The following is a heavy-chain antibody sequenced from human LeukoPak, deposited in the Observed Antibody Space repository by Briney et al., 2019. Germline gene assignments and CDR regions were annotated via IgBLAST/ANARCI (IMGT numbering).Heavy chain of an antibody. Sequence: PGGSLRLSCAASGFTFSSYWMTWVRQAPGKGLEWVANIKEDGSEKYYVDSVKGRFTISRDNAKNSLYLQMNSLRAEDTTVYYCARLATFGSSWYRNYYYYMDVWGKGTTVTVSS. CDR3: ARLATFGSSWYRNYYYYMDV. V-gene: IGHV3-7*01. J-gene: IGHJ6*03. CDR2: IKEDGSEK. D-gene: IGHD6-13*01. CDR1: GFTFSSYW.